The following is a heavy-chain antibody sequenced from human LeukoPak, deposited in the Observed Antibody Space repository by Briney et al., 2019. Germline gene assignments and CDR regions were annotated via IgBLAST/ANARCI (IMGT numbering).Heavy chain of an antibody. CDR3: ARGMGATRYYGMDV. Sequence: PGGSLRLSCAASGFTFSSYAMSWVRQAPGKGLEYVSAISSNGGSTYYANSVKGRFTISRDNSKNTLYLQMGSLRAEDMAVYYCARGMGATRYYGMDVWGQGTTVTVSS. CDR1: GFTFSSYA. D-gene: IGHD1-26*01. J-gene: IGHJ6*02. CDR2: ISSNGGST. V-gene: IGHV3-64*01.